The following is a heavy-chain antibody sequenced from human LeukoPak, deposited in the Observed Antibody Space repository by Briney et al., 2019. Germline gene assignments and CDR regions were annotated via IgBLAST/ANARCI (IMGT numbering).Heavy chain of an antibody. CDR3: ASGVSGTSWLR. CDR2: ISSSSSYI. D-gene: IGHD2-2*01. V-gene: IGHV3-21*01. J-gene: IGHJ4*02. Sequence: SGGSLRLSSAAFGFTFSSYSMNWVRQAPGKGLEWVSSISSSSSYIYYADSVKGRFTISRDNAKNSLYLQMNSLRAEDTAVYYCASGVSGTSWLRWGQGTLVTVSS. CDR1: GFTFSSYS.